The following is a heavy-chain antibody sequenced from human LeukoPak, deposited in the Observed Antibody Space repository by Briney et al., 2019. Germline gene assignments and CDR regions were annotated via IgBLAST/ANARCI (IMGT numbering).Heavy chain of an antibody. CDR1: GGSISSGSYY. CDR2: IYTSGST. J-gene: IGHJ6*02. D-gene: IGHD6-19*01. V-gene: IGHV4-61*02. Sequence: SQTLSLTCTVSGGSISSGSYYWSWIRQPAGKGLEWIGRIYTSGSTNYNPSLKSRVTISVDTSKNQFSLTLSSVTAADTAVYYCAREVAVAGTDYYGMDVWGQGTTVTVSS. CDR3: AREVAVAGTDYYGMDV.